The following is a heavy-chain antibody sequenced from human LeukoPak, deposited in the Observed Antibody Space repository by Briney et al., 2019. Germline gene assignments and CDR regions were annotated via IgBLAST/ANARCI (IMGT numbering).Heavy chain of an antibody. CDR1: GFTFEHFA. CDR2: ISWNGDKT. V-gene: IGHV3-43D*03. D-gene: IGHD2-2*01. Sequence: LSGGSLRLSCEASGFTFEHFAMHWVRQAPGKGLEWVSLISWNGDKTYYADFVKGRFTISRDNSKDSLYLQMHSLRIDDSAFYYCVKDIGGSISLYLDFWGQGTLVTVSS. J-gene: IGHJ4*02. CDR3: VKDIGGSISLYLDF.